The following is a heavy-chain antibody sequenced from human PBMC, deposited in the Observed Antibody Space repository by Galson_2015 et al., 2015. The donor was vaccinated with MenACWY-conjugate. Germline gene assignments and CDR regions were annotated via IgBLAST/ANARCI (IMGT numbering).Heavy chain of an antibody. CDR2: LNTKTGNP. D-gene: IGHD6-19*01. J-gene: IGHJ5*02. V-gene: IGHV7-4-1*02. CDR1: GYTFTRYA. CDR3: ARTLAVTGSTINWFDP. Sequence: SAKVSCKASGYTFTRYAMNWVRQAPGQGLEWMGWLNTKTGNPTYAQGFTGRFVFSLDTSVSAAYLQISSLQAEDTAVYYCARTLAVTGSTINWFDPWVQGTLVTVSS.